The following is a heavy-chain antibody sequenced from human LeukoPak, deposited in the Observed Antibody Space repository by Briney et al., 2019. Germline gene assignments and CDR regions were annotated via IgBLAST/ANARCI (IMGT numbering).Heavy chain of an antibody. CDR3: ARGVATNRYYFDY. D-gene: IGHD5-12*01. CDR2: INAGNGNT. V-gene: IGHV1-3*01. CDR1: GYTLTNYA. J-gene: IGHJ4*02. Sequence: GASVKVSCMASGYTLTNYAMHWVRLAPGQGLEWMGWINAGNGNTKYSQKFQGRVTITRDTSASTAYMELSSLRSEDTAVYSCARGVATNRYYFDYWGQGTLVTVSS.